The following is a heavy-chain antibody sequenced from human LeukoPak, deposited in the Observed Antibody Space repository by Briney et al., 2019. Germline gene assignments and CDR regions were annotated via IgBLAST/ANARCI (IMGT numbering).Heavy chain of an antibody. CDR2: ITYDGRT. Sequence: PSETLSLTCAVYGGSFNDYYWTWIRQSPGKGLEWIGEITYDGRTKYNPSLRSRVSISVDTSKIQFSLNLTSVTAADTAIYYCARGLASGYPPIPFDYWGQGTQVTVSS. V-gene: IGHV4-34*01. CDR1: GGSFNDYY. J-gene: IGHJ4*02. CDR3: ARGLASGYPPIPFDY. D-gene: IGHD3-3*01.